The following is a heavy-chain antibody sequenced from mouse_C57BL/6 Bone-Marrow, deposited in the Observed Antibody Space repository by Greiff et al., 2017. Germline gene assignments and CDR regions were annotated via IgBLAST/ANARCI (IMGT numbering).Heavy chain of an antibody. CDR1: GYTFTSYW. J-gene: IGHJ2*01. D-gene: IGHD1-1*01. Sequence: QVQLQQSGAELVRPGTSVKLSCKASGYTFTSYWMHWVKQRPGQGLEWIGVIDPSDSYTNYNQKFKGKATLTVDTSSSTAYMQLSSLTSEDSAVYYWARSWYGNSDGYCGYWGQGTTLTVSS. CDR3: ARSWYGNSDGYCGY. V-gene: IGHV1-59*01. CDR2: IDPSDSYT.